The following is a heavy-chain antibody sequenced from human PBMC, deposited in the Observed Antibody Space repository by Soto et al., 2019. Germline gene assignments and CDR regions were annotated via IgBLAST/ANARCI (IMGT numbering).Heavy chain of an antibody. D-gene: IGHD3-10*01. V-gene: IGHV1-18*01. CDR1: GDTFTNFG. Sequence: EASVKVSCKTSGDTFTNFGLSWVRQAPGQGLEWMGWIATYNSNKNYAQKFQGRLTLTTDTSTSTGYMELKSLEHDDTAVYYCARVLRGVVNWFDPWGQGTLVTVSS. CDR3: ARVLRGVVNWFDP. CDR2: IATYNSNK. J-gene: IGHJ5*02.